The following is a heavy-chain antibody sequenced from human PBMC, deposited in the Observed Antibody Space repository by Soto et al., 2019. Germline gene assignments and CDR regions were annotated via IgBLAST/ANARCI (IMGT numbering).Heavy chain of an antibody. CDR2: IIPILGIA. Sequence: ASVKVSCKASGGTFXSYTISWVRQAHGQGLEWMGRIIPILGIANYAQKFQGRVTITADKSTSTAYMELSSLSSEDTAVYYCARGDRQVNLLRFLEYPECYYYMDVCGKGTTVTVSS. V-gene: IGHV1-69*02. J-gene: IGHJ6*03. CDR1: GGTFXSYT. CDR3: ARGDRQVNLLRFLEYPECYYYMDV. D-gene: IGHD3-3*01.